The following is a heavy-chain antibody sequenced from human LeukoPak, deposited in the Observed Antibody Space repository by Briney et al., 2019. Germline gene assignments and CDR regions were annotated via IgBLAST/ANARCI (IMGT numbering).Heavy chain of an antibody. CDR3: AKDLRVIVVTYYMDV. D-gene: IGHD2-2*01. Sequence: GGSLRLSCAASGFTFNSYAMTWVRQAPGKGLEWASSISGNGGSTYYTDSVKGRFTISRDNSKNTLYLQMNSLRAEDTAAYYCAKDLRVIVVTYYMDVWGKGTTVTVSS. CDR1: GFTFNSYA. J-gene: IGHJ6*03. V-gene: IGHV3-23*01. CDR2: ISGNGGST.